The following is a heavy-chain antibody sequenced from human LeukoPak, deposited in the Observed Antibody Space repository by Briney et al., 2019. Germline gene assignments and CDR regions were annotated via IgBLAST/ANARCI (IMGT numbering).Heavy chain of an antibody. CDR1: GYSFTSYW. D-gene: IGHD3-22*01. V-gene: IGHV5-51*01. Sequence: GESLKISCKTSGYSFTSYWIAWVRQMPGKDLEWMGIIYPGDSETRYSPSFQGQVTISADKSISTAYLQWSSLKASDTAVYYCARLMRPSEIVVVTRDYWGQGTLVTVSS. J-gene: IGHJ4*02. CDR3: ARLMRPSEIVVVTRDY. CDR2: IYPGDSET.